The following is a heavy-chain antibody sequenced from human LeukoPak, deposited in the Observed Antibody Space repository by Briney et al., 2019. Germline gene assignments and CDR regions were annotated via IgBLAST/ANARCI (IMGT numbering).Heavy chain of an antibody. D-gene: IGHD1-20*01. CDR1: GGSISSSNYY. CDR3: VRRGSGITAVADY. J-gene: IGHJ4*02. CDR2: VYYSGSA. Sequence: SETLSLTCTVSGGSISSSNYYWGWIRQPPGMTLEWIGSVYYSGSAFYNPSLKSRVTISVDTSKNLFSLDLGPVTAADTAVYYCVRRGSGITAVADYWGQGTLVTVSS. V-gene: IGHV4-39*02.